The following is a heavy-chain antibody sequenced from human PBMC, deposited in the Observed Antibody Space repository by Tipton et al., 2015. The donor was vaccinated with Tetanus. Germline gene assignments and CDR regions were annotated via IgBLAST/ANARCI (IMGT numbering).Heavy chain of an antibody. CDR3: ARNHPPRGYPYGGFHS. J-gene: IGHJ4*02. CDR2: IYDSGNT. Sequence: TLSLTCTVSGGSISTGGYSWNWIRQHPGKGLEWIGYIYDSGNTPYNPSLKSRATMSIDASKTHFSLKLTSVTAADTAVYYCARNHPPRGYPYGGFHSWGQGTLVTVSS. D-gene: IGHD5-12*01. V-gene: IGHV4-31*03. CDR1: GGSISTGGYS.